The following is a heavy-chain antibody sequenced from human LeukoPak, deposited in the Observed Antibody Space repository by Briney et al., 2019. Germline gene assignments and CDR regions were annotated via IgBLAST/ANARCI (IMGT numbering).Heavy chain of an antibody. J-gene: IGHJ3*02. V-gene: IGHV4-61*02. D-gene: IGHD3-9*01. CDR2: IYTSGST. Sequence: SQTLSLTCTVSGGSISSGSYYWSWIRQPAGKGLEWIGRIYTSGSTNYNPSLKSRATISVDTSKNQFSLKLSSVTAADTAVYYCARDQPYDILTGYYPYDAFDIWGQGTMVTVSS. CDR1: GGSISSGSYY. CDR3: ARDQPYDILTGYYPYDAFDI.